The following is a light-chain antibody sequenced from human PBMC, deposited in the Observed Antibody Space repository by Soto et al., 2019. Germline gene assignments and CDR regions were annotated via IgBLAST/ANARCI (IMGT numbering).Light chain of an antibody. V-gene: IGKV1-39*01. Sequence: DIQMTQSPSSLSASVGDRVTITCRASQSISNYLNWYQQKLGEAPKLLIYAASSLQSGVPSRFSGGASGTDFILTISSLQPEDFGTYYCQKTYTTPRTFGHGTKVDIK. J-gene: IGKJ1*01. CDR1: QSISNY. CDR2: AAS. CDR3: QKTYTTPRT.